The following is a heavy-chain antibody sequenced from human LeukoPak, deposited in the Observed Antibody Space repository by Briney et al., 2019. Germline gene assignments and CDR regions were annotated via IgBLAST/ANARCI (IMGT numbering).Heavy chain of an antibody. D-gene: IGHD3-22*01. CDR1: GGSISSYY. J-gene: IGHJ3*02. CDR3: ARVRDSRANAFDI. Sequence: SETLSLTCTVSGGSISSYYWSWIRQPPGKGLEWIGYIYYSGSTNYNPSLKSRVTISVDTSKNQFSLKLSSVTAADTAVYYRARVRDSRANAFDIWGQGTMVTVSS. CDR2: IYYSGST. V-gene: IGHV4-59*12.